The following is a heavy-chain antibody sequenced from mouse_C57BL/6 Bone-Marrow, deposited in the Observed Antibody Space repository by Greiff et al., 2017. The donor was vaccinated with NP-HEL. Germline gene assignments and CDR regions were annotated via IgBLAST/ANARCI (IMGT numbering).Heavy chain of an antibody. CDR1: GYTFTDYY. V-gene: IGHV1-19*01. Sequence: SGPVLVKPGASVKMSCKASGYTFTDYYMNWVKQSHGKSLEWIGDINPYNGGTSYNQKFKGKATLTVDKSSSTAYMELNSLTSEDSSFYYCARENAMDYWGQGTSVTVSS. CDR3: ARENAMDY. J-gene: IGHJ4*01. CDR2: INPYNGGT.